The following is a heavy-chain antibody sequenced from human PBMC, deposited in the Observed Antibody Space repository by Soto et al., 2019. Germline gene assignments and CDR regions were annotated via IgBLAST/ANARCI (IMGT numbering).Heavy chain of an antibody. V-gene: IGHV3-23*01. Sequence: GGSLRLSCAASGFTFSDYAMSWVRQAPGKGLQWVSAISGGGGNTYYADSVKGRFTISRDNSKNTLYLQMNSLRAEDTAVYYCARDADILTGSDAFDIWGQGTMVTVSS. D-gene: IGHD3-9*01. CDR2: ISGGGGNT. CDR1: GFTFSDYA. CDR3: ARDADILTGSDAFDI. J-gene: IGHJ3*02.